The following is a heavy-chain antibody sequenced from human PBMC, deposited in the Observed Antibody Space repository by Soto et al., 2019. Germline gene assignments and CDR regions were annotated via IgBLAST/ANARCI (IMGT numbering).Heavy chain of an antibody. CDR3: ARGVLEWLLRDSYYYYMDV. Sequence: QVQLQESGPGLVSLSEPLSPPCPVSGASISSSYWNWTGQAPGRGLEGIGYIDNTGSTNYNPSLKSRVTLSVDPSNNQYALKLSSVTAADTAVYYCARGVLEWLLRDSYYYYMDVWGKGTTVTVSS. CDR1: GASISSSY. CDR2: IDNTGST. D-gene: IGHD3-3*01. V-gene: IGHV4-59*01. J-gene: IGHJ6*03.